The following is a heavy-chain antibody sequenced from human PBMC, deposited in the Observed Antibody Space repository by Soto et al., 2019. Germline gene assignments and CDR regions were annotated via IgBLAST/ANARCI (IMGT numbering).Heavy chain of an antibody. CDR2: ISYDGSNK. CDR1: GFTFSSYG. D-gene: IGHD1-26*01. J-gene: IGHJ4*02. Sequence: GGSLRLSCAASGFTFSSYGMHWVRQAPGKGLEWVAVISYDGSNKYYADSVKGRFTISRDNSKNTLYLQMNSLRAEDTAVYYCAKGLSSGIDYWGQGTLVTVSS. V-gene: IGHV3-30*18. CDR3: AKGLSSGIDY.